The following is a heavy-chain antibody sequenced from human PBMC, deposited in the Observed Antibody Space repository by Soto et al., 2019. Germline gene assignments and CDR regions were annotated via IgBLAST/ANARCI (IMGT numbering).Heavy chain of an antibody. CDR3: ARAGMHNWNFLRAVDI. CDR2: IGTAGDT. Sequence: EVQLVESGGGLVQPGGSLRLSCAASGFTFRVYDMLWVRQGAGTRLEWISTIGTAGDTYYAGSVKGRFTISRENAKNSMYLQMDNLGAGDTAVYFCARAGMHNWNFLRAVDIWGHGTMVTAS. D-gene: IGHD1-7*01. J-gene: IGHJ3*02. CDR1: GFTFRVYD. V-gene: IGHV3-13*01.